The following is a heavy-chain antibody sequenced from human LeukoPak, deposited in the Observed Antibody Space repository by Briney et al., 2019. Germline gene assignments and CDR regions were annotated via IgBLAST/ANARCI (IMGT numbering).Heavy chain of an antibody. CDR3: ARGFDSKSTYFDY. V-gene: IGHV4-59*01. Sequence: SETLSLTCTVSGGSIRSYYWSWIRQPPGKGLEWIGYIYYSGTTKYNPSLRSRVTISVDTSKNQFSLRLTSVTAADTAVYYCARGFDSKSTYFDYWGQGTLVTVSS. CDR1: GGSIRSYY. CDR2: IYYSGTT. D-gene: IGHD5-12*01. J-gene: IGHJ4*02.